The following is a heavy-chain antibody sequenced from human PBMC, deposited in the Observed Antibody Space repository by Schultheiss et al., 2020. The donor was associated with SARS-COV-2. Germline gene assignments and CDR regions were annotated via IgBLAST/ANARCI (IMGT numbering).Heavy chain of an antibody. CDR3: ARARTELIAVAGPFSY. V-gene: IGHV3-48*04. J-gene: IGHJ4*02. Sequence: GGSLRLSCAASGFTFSSYSMNWVRQAPGKGLEWVSSISSSGSTIYYADSVKGRFTISRDNAKNSLYLQMNSLRAEDTAVYYCARARTELIAVAGPFSYWGQGTLVTVSS. CDR2: ISSSGSTI. CDR1: GFTFSSYS. D-gene: IGHD6-19*01.